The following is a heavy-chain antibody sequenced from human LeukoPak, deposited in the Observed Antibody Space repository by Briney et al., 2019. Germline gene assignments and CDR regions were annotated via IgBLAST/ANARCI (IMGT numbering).Heavy chain of an antibody. V-gene: IGHV4-34*01. Sequence: PSETLSLTCAVYGGSFSGYYWSWIRQPPGKGLEWIGEINHSGSTNYNPSLKSRVTISVDTSKKQFSLKLSSVTAADTAVYYCARRITMVRGHDYMDVWGKGTTVTVSS. CDR1: GGSFSGYY. CDR3: ARRITMVRGHDYMDV. J-gene: IGHJ6*03. CDR2: INHSGST. D-gene: IGHD3-10*01.